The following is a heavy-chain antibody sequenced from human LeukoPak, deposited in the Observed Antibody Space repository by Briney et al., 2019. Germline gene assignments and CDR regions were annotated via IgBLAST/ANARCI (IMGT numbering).Heavy chain of an antibody. V-gene: IGHV4-34*01. CDR3: ARDSGTTGEVKFDP. D-gene: IGHD3-10*01. CDR2: INHSGST. J-gene: IGHJ5*02. Sequence: SETLSLTCAVYGGSFSGYYWSWIRQPPGKGLEWIGEINHSGSTNYNPPLKSRVTMSADTSRNHVSLTLNSVTAADTAVYYCARDSGTTGEVKFDPWGQGTLVTVSS. CDR1: GGSFSGYY.